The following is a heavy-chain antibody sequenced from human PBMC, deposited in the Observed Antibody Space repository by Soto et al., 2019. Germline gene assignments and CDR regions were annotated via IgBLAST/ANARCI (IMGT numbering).Heavy chain of an antibody. CDR3: ARVVKYQLLRRPYYMDV. CDR2: IWYDGSNK. CDR1: GFTFSSYG. Sequence: PGGSLRLSCAASGFTFSSYGMHWVRQAPGKGLEWVAVIWYDGSNKYYADSVKGRFTISRDNSKNTLYLQMNSLRAEDTAVYYCARVVKYQLLRRPYYMDVWGKGTTVTVSS. V-gene: IGHV3-33*01. J-gene: IGHJ6*03. D-gene: IGHD2-2*01.